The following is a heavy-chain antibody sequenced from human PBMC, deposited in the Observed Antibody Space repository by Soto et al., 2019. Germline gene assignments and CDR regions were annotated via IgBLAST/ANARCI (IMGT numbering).Heavy chain of an antibody. D-gene: IGHD6-6*01. J-gene: IGHJ4*02. CDR1: GGSVSSGSYY. V-gene: IGHV4-61*01. Sequence: QVQLQESGPGLVKPSETLSLTCTVSGGSVSSGSYYWSWIRQPPGKGLEWIGYIYYSGSTNYHPSLKSRVTISVDTANNQFSLKLSSVTAADTAVYYCARQAARPPKVVDYWGQGTLVTVSS. CDR3: ARQAARPPKVVDY. CDR2: IYYSGST.